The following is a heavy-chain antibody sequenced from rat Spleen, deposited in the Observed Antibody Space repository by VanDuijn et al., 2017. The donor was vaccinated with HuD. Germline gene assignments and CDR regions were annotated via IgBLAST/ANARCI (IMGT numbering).Heavy chain of an antibody. Sequence: EVQLQESGPGLVKPSQSLSLTCSVSGHSISSTYSWNWIRKFPGNKLEWMGYINSAGTTIYSPSLKSRISITRDTSKNQFFLQVNSVTTEDTATYYCARSDGVHYFLPFADWGQGSLVTVSS. V-gene: IGHV3-3*01. CDR1: GHSISSTYS. J-gene: IGHJ3*01. CDR2: INSAGTT. CDR3: ARSDGVHYFLPFAD. D-gene: IGHD1-12*02.